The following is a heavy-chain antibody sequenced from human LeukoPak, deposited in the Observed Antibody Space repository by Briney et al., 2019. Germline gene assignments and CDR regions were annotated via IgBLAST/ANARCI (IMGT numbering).Heavy chain of an antibody. CDR3: ATDYNGSGKPMFDY. V-gene: IGHV3-23*01. Sequence: PGGSLRLSCAASGLTFSKYPMTWVRQAPGKGLEWVSCISGSGTDTYYADSVKGRFTISRDNSKNTVYLEMNSLRAEDTALYYCATDYNGSGKPMFDYWGQGTLVTVSS. D-gene: IGHD3-10*01. CDR2: ISGSGTDT. CDR1: GLTFSKYP. J-gene: IGHJ4*02.